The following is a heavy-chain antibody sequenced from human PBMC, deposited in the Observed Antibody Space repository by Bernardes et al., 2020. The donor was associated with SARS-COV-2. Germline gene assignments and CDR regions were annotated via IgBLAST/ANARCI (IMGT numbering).Heavy chain of an antibody. Sequence: GGSLRLSCAASGFSFNNYAMHWVHQAPGKGLEWVADISYEGSKRNFADSVKGRITVSRDSAKNMVYLQMTSLRSEDTAVYYCAKARSLFMLYYDDAFDFWGQGTMVIVSS. CDR3: AKARSLFMLYYDDAFDF. CDR2: ISYEGSKR. V-gene: IGHV3-30*18. CDR1: GFSFNNYA. J-gene: IGHJ3*01. D-gene: IGHD2-8*01.